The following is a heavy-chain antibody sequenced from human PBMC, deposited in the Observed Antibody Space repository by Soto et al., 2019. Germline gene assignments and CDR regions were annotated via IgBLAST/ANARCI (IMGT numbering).Heavy chain of an antibody. CDR2: IYYSGST. J-gene: IGHJ4*02. CDR1: GGSISSGDYY. Sequence: SETLSLTCTVSGGSISSGDYYWSWIRQPPGKGLEWIGYIYYSGSTYYNPSLKSRVTISVDTSKNQFSLKLSSVTAADTAVYYCARVEREYYYDSSGYSYFDYWGQGTLVTVSS. V-gene: IGHV4-30-4*01. D-gene: IGHD3-22*01. CDR3: ARVEREYYYDSSGYSYFDY.